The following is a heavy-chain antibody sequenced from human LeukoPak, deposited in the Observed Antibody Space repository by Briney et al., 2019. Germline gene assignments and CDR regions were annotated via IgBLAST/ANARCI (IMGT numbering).Heavy chain of an antibody. CDR3: ARGKDESALDY. Sequence: PGGSLRLPCAASGFTFNSYTMNWVRQAPGKGLEWVAYITWGITTIYYADSVKGRFTISRDNAKNSLYLQMNSLRAEDTAVYYCARGKDESALDYWGQGTLVTVSS. J-gene: IGHJ4*02. CDR2: ITWGITTI. CDR1: GFTFNSYT. D-gene: IGHD4-23*01. V-gene: IGHV3-48*01.